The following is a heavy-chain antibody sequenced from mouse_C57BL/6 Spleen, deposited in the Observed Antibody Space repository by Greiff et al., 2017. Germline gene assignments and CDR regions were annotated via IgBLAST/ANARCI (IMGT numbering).Heavy chain of an antibody. D-gene: IGHD1-1*01. CDR3: TTITTVVEAMDY. Sequence: QVQLQESGPGLVAPSQSLSITCTVSGFSLTSYCVSWVRQPPGKGLEWLGVIWGYGSTNYPSALISRLSISKDNSKSQVFLKLNSLQTDDTATYYCTTITTVVEAMDYWGQRTSVTVSS. CDR1: GFSLTSYC. V-gene: IGHV2-3*01. J-gene: IGHJ4*01. CDR2: IWGYGST.